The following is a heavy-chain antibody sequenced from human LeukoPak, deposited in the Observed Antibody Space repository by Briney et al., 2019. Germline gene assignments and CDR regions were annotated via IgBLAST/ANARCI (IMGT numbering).Heavy chain of an antibody. Sequence: GGSLRLSCAASGFTFSSYGMHWVRQAPGKGLEWVAVISYDGSNKYYADSVKGRFTISRDNSKNTLYLQMNSLRAEDTAVYYCARDAVTGYSSGWYKPFPFDYWGQGSLVTVSS. D-gene: IGHD6-19*01. CDR1: GFTFSSYG. V-gene: IGHV3-30*03. CDR3: ARDAVTGYSSGWYKPFPFDY. CDR2: ISYDGSNK. J-gene: IGHJ4*02.